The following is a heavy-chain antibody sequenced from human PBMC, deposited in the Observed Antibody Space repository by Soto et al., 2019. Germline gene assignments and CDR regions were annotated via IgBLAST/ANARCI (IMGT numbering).Heavy chain of an antibody. D-gene: IGHD5-12*01. V-gene: IGHV1-69*13. J-gene: IGHJ6*02. CDR2: IIPIFGTA. CDR3: ARYSCYSGYDRSRFYYYYGMDV. Sequence: GASVKVSCKASGYSFNSYGISWVRQAPGQGLEWMGGIIPIFGTANYAQKFQGRVTITADESTSTAYMELSSLRSEDTAVYYCARYSCYSGYDRSRFYYYYGMDVWGQGTTGTISS. CDR1: GYSFNSYG.